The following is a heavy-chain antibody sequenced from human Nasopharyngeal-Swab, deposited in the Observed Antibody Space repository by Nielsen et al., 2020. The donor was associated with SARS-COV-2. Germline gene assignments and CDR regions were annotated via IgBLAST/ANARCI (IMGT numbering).Heavy chain of an antibody. D-gene: IGHD1-1*01. CDR3: ARRGNFGQRGNGFDI. V-gene: IGHV5-51*01. CDR2: SYPGDSDT. Sequence: GESLKTSWPGAGYSFTSFWIGWVRRLSGKGLEWMGSSYPGDSDTRYSPSFQGQLTISADKSISTAYLQLSSLKASDPAMYCCARRGNFGQRGNGFDIWGQGTLVSLSS. J-gene: IGHJ3*02. CDR1: GYSFTSFW.